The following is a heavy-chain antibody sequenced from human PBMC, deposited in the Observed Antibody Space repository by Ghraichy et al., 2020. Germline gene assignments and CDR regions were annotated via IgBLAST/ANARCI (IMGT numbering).Heavy chain of an antibody. CDR2: IYYSGST. D-gene: IGHD4-17*01. J-gene: IGHJ4*02. CDR1: GGSISSSSYY. V-gene: IGHV4-39*01. Sequence: SETLSLTCTVSGGSISSSSYYWGWIRQPPGKGLEWIGSIYYSGSTYYNPSLKSRVTISVDTSKNQFSLKLSSVTAADTAVYYCASPSLGDYGDWGFDYWGQGTLVTVSS. CDR3: ASPSLGDYGDWGFDY.